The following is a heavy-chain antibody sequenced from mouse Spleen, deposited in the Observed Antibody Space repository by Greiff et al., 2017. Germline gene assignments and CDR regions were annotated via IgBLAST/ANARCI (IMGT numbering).Heavy chain of an antibody. CDR3: ARRGYYYGSSYVGWYFDV. CDR2: ISSGGSYT. D-gene: IGHD1-1*01. V-gene: IGHV5-9-1*01. Sequence: EVKLVESGGGLVKPGGSLKLSCAASGFTFSSYAMSWVRQTPEKRLEWVATISSGGSYTYYPDSVKGRFTISRDNAKNTLYLQMSSLRSEDTAMYYCARRGYYYGSSYVGWYFDVWGAGTTVTVSS. J-gene: IGHJ1*01. CDR1: GFTFSSYA.